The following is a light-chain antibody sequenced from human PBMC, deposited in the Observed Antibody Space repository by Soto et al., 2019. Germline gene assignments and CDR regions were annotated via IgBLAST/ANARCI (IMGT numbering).Light chain of an antibody. J-gene: IGKJ2*01. V-gene: IGKV3-11*01. CDR3: QQRSNWYT. CDR2: DAS. Sequence: EIVLTQSPATLSLSPGERATLSCRASQSVSSSLAWYQQKPGQAPRLLIYDASNRAIGIPARFTGSRSGTDFPLTISSLEPQDFAVYYCQQRSNWYTFGQGTKLEIK. CDR1: QSVSSS.